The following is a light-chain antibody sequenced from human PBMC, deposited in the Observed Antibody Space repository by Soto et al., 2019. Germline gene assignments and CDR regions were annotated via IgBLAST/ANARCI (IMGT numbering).Light chain of an antibody. V-gene: IGLV1-44*01. CDR1: ASNIGRDP. Sequence: QSVLTQPPSASGAPGQRVTISCSGSASNIGRDPVNWYQQVPGTAPKLLIYENNHRPSGVPDRFSGSKSGTSASLVISGLQPEDEAEYFCAGWDGSLKGFVFGTGTKGTVL. CDR3: AGWDGSLKGFV. J-gene: IGLJ1*01. CDR2: ENN.